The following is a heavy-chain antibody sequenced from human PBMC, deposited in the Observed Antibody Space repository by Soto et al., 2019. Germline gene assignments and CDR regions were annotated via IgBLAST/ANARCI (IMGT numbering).Heavy chain of an antibody. J-gene: IGHJ6*02. V-gene: IGHV1-69*13. CDR2: IIPVFGTT. D-gene: IGHD2-15*01. Sequence: SVKVSCKASGGTFRNYGIGWVRQAPGQGLEWMGGIIPVFGTTNYAQKFQGRVTITADESTSTAYIEVSSLRSEDTAMFYCGRYCSGGSCHTLDYYGMDVWGQGTTVTVS. CDR3: GRYCSGGSCHTLDYYGMDV. CDR1: GGTFRNYG.